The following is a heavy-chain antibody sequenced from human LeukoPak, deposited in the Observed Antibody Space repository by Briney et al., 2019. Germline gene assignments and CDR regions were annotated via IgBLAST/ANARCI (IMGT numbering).Heavy chain of an antibody. Sequence: GGSLRLSCAASGFTFSSYSMNWVRQAPGKGLEWVSSISSSSSYIYYADSVKGRFTISRDNAKNSLYLQMNSLRAEDTAVYYCARDQWHYYDSSATGFDPWGQGTLDTVSS. CDR2: ISSSSSYI. CDR3: ARDQWHYYDSSATGFDP. V-gene: IGHV3-21*01. CDR1: GFTFSSYS. J-gene: IGHJ5*02. D-gene: IGHD3-22*01.